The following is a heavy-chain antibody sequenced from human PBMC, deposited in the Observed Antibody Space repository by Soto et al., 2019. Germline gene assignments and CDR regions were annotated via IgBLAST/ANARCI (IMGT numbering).Heavy chain of an antibody. CDR1: GYTFTSYA. D-gene: IGHD6-19*01. J-gene: IGHJ4*02. Sequence: ASVKVSCKASGYTFTSYAMHWVRQAPGQRLEWMGWINAGNGNTKYSQKFQGRVTITRDTSASTAYMELSSLRSEDTAVYYCARHRYSSGWYYDYCGQGTLVPVSS. V-gene: IGHV1-3*01. CDR3: ARHRYSSGWYYDY. CDR2: INAGNGNT.